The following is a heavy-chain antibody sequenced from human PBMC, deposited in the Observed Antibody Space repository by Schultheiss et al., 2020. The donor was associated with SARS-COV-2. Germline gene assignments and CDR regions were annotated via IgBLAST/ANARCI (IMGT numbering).Heavy chain of an antibody. CDR1: GYTFTGYY. J-gene: IGHJ5*02. V-gene: IGHV1-46*01. D-gene: IGHD6-19*01. CDR3: ARDSRSSGWYSLAGWFDP. Sequence: ASVKVSCKASGYTFTGYYMHWVRQAPGQGLEWMGIINPSGGSTSYAQKFQGRVTMTRDTSTSTVYMELSSLRSEDTAVYYCARDSRSSGWYSLAGWFDPWGQGTLVTVSS. CDR2: INPSGGST.